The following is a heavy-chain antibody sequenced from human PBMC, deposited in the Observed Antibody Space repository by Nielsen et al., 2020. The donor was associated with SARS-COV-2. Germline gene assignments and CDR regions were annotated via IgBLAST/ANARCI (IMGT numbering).Heavy chain of an antibody. Sequence: SETLSLTCTVSGGSISSGGYYWSWIRQHPGKGLEWIGYIYYSGSTYYNPSLKSRVTISVDTSKNHFSLNLSSVTAADTAVYYCAKGSSWGGLYLYYYGLDVWGQGTTVTVSS. CDR2: IYYSGST. D-gene: IGHD6-13*01. J-gene: IGHJ6*02. V-gene: IGHV4-31*03. CDR3: AKGSSWGGLYLYYYGLDV. CDR1: GGSISSGGYY.